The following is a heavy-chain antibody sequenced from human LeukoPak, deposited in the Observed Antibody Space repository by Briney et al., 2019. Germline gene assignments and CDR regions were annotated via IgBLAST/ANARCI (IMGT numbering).Heavy chain of an antibody. V-gene: IGHV3-11*04. CDR1: GFTFSDYY. CDR3: AREGHGFDV. J-gene: IGHJ3*01. Sequence: GGSLRLSCVASGFTFSDYYMSWIRQTPGKGLEWISYISSGGSVAQYADSVKGRFTISRDNPKNSLYLQMNSLRAEDTAVYYCAREGHGFDVWGRGTMVTVSS. CDR2: ISSGGSVA.